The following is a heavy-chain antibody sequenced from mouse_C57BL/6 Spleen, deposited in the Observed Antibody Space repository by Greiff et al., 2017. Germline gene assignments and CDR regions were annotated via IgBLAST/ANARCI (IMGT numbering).Heavy chain of an antibody. CDR1: GYSITSGYY. D-gene: IGHD2-2*01. CDR2: ISYDGSN. CDR3: AGSTMVTTWFAY. Sequence: EVQLQESGPGLVKPSQSLSLTCSVTGYSITSGYYWNWIRQFPGNKLEWMGYISYDGSNNYNPSLKNRISITRDTSKNQFFLKLNSVTTEDTATYYCAGSTMVTTWFAYWGQGTLVTVSA. J-gene: IGHJ3*01. V-gene: IGHV3-6*01.